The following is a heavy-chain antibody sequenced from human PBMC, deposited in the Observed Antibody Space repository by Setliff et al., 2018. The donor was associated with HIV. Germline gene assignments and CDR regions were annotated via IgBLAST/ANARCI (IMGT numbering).Heavy chain of an antibody. CDR1: GFAFSTYA. CDR2: ISDSGGGT. D-gene: IGHD6-19*01. CDR3: AKDKGSSGWSA. Sequence: PSETLSLSCAASGFAFSTYAMSWVRQAPGKGLEWVSAISDSGGGTYYADSVKGRFTVSRDNSKYTLYLQMNSLRVEDTAVYYCAKDKGSSGWSAWGQGTLVTVSS. J-gene: IGHJ5*02. V-gene: IGHV3-23*01.